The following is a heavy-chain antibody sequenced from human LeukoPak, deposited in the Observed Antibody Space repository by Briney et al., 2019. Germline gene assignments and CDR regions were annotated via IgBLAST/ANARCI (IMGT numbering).Heavy chain of an antibody. CDR1: GFTFSRYW. J-gene: IGHJ4*02. Sequence: QPGGSLRLSCAASGFTFSRYWMHWVRQAPGKGLVWVSRIDSDGTNRDYADSVKGRFTISRDNAKNTVYLQMNSLRAEDTAVYYCAKSIVATIEGYYFDYWGQGTLVTVSS. CDR3: AKSIVATIEGYYFDY. CDR2: IDSDGTNR. D-gene: IGHD5-12*01. V-gene: IGHV3-74*01.